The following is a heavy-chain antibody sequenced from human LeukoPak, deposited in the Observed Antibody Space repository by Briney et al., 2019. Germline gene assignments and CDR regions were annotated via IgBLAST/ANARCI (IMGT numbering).Heavy chain of an antibody. Sequence: SETLSLTCTVSGGSISSSSYYWGWIRQPPGKGLEWIGSIYYSGSTYYNPSLKSRVTISVDTSKNQFSLKLSSVTAADTAVYYCARSVEGYCSGGSRYSYYYYMDVWGKGTTVTVSS. CDR2: IYYSGST. J-gene: IGHJ6*03. CDR3: ARSVEGYCSGGSRYSYYYYMDV. D-gene: IGHD2-15*01. V-gene: IGHV4-39*07. CDR1: GGSISSSSYY.